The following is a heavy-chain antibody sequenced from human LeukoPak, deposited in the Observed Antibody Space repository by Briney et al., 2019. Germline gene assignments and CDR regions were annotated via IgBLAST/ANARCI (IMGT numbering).Heavy chain of an antibody. CDR3: ARTKILRNWNWFDP. J-gene: IGHJ5*02. Sequence: GGSLRLSCAASGFTVSSNYMSWVRQAPGKGLEWVSVIYSGGSTYYADSVKGRFTISRDNSKNTLYLQMNSLRAEDTAVYYCARTKILRNWNWFDPWRQGTLVTVSP. CDR2: IYSGGST. V-gene: IGHV3-66*01. CDR1: GFTVSSNY. D-gene: IGHD1-1*01.